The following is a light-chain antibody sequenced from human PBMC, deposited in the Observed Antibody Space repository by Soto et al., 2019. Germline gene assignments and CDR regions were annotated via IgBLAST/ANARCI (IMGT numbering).Light chain of an antibody. CDR2: EVS. CDR1: SSDVGGYNY. V-gene: IGLV2-14*01. CDR3: SSYRTGGPFV. Sequence: QSALTQPASVCGYPGQSIAISCTGTSSDVGGYNYVSWYQQLPGKAPKLLISEVSNRPSGVSHRFSGSKSGNTASLTISGLQAEDEADYYCSSYRTGGPFVFGTGTKVTVL. J-gene: IGLJ1*01.